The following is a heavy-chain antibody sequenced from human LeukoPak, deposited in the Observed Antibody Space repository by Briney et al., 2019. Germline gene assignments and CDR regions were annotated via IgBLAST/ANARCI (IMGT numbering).Heavy chain of an antibody. Sequence: GGSLRLSCAASGFTFSSYEMNWVRQAPGKGLEWVSYISGSDSTVYYADSVKGRFTISRDNAKNSLYLQMNSLRAEDTAVYYCARDPYGGKHDAFDIWGQGTMVTVSS. CDR2: ISGSDSTV. CDR3: ARDPYGGKHDAFDI. J-gene: IGHJ3*02. D-gene: IGHD4/OR15-4a*01. V-gene: IGHV3-48*03. CDR1: GFTFSSYE.